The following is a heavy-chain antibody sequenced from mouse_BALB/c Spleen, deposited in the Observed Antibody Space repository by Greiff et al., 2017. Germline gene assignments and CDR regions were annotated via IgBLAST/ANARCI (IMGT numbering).Heavy chain of an antibody. D-gene: IGHD2-1*01. V-gene: IGHV2-9*02. J-gene: IGHJ2*01. CDR2: IWAGGST. CDR1: GFSLTSYG. CDR3: ARDRDYGKAFDY. Sequence: VKLMESGPGLVAPSQSLSITCTVSGFSLTSYGVHWVRQPPGKGLEWLGVIWAGGSTNYNSALMSRLSISKDNAKSQVFLKRNSLQTDDTAMYYCARDRDYGKAFDYWGQGTTLTVSA.